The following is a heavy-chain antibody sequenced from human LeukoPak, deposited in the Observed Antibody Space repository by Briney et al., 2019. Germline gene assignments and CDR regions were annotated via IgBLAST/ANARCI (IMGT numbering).Heavy chain of an antibody. CDR1: GFTFRRYA. V-gene: IGHV3-23*01. CDR2: ISGSGGST. J-gene: IGHJ6*02. CDR3: AKEGGGCCGYSGWYYYYGMDV. D-gene: IGHD2-21*01. Sequence: PGGSLRLSCAASGFTFRRYAMSWARQAPGKGLEWVSAISGSGGSTYYADSVKGRFTISRDNSENTLYLQMNSLIAEDTAVDYCAKEGGGCCGYSGWYYYYGMDVWGQGTTVTVSS.